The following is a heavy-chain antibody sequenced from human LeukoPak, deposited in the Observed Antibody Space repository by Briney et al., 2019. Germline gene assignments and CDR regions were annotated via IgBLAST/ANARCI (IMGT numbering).Heavy chain of an antibody. CDR1: GGSISSYY. J-gene: IGHJ5*02. CDR3: ARDRSTFWFDP. CDR2: IYYSRST. D-gene: IGHD3-16*01. V-gene: IGHV4-59*01. Sequence: SETLSLTCTVSGGSISSYYWSWIRQPPGKGLEWIGYIYYSRSTNYNPSLKSRVTISVGTSKNQHSLKLSSVTAADTAVYYCARDRSTFWFDPWGQGTLVTVSS.